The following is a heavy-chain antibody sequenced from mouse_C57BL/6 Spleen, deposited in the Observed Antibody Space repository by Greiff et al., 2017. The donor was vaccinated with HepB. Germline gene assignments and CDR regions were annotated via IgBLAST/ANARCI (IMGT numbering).Heavy chain of an antibody. V-gene: IGHV1-85*01. CDR1: GYTFTSYD. J-gene: IGHJ3*01. CDR3: ARNSELTRFAY. D-gene: IGHD4-1*01. CDR2: IYPRDGST. Sequence: VQGVESGPELVKPGASVKLSCKASGYTFTSYDINWVKQRPGQGLEWIGWIYPRDGSTKYNEKFKGKATLTVDTSSSTAYMELHSLTSEDSAVYFCARNSELTRFAYWGQGTLVTVSA.